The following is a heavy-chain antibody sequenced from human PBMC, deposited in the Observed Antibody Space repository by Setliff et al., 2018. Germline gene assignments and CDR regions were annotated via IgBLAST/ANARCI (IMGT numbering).Heavy chain of an antibody. CDR2: INHSGST. Sequence: SETLSLTCTVYGASFSDYYWGWIRQPPGKGLEWIAEINHSGSTNYNPSLKSRVTISVDTSKNQFSLKLSSVTAADTAVYYCARGRGIVVGADRRGYYMDVWGKGTTVTVSS. J-gene: IGHJ6*03. D-gene: IGHD3-22*01. CDR1: GASFSDYY. V-gene: IGHV4-34*01. CDR3: ARGRGIVVGADRRGYYMDV.